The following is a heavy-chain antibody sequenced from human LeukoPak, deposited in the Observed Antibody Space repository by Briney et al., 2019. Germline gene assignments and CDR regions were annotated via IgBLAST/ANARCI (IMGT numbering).Heavy chain of an antibody. CDR1: GFTFNNYA. CDR3: ARDRDRDIIGDGMDV. CDR2: ISHDGNNK. Sequence: GRSLRLSCAASGFTFNNYAMYWVRQAPLKGLEWVAVISHDGNNKYSADSVNARFTISRDNSKNTLYLQMSSLRTEDTAVYYCARDRDRDIIGDGMDVWGKGTTVTVSS. J-gene: IGHJ6*04. D-gene: IGHD3-9*01. V-gene: IGHV3-30*04.